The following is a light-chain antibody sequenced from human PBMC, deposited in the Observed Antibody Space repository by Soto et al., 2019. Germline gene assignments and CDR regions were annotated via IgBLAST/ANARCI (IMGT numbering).Light chain of an antibody. CDR1: QNISNY. J-gene: IGKJ1*01. Sequence: IVLIQSPATLSMSPGERATLSCRASQNISNYLIWYQQKPGQAPRLLIYGASSRATGIPDRFSGSGSGTDFTLTISSLDPEDFAVYFCQQYGYSPRTFGQGTKVDNK. V-gene: IGKV3-20*01. CDR2: GAS. CDR3: QQYGYSPRT.